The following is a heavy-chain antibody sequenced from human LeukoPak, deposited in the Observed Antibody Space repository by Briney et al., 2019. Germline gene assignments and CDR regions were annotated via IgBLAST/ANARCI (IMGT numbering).Heavy chain of an antibody. CDR1: GFTFSGYG. D-gene: IGHD3-16*01. CDR3: AKRGSAEYFQH. Sequence: PGGSLRLSCAASGFTFSGYGMHWVRQAPGKGLEWVPVIWYDGSNKYYADSVKGRFTISRDNSKNTLYLQMNSLRAEDTTVYYCAKRGSAEYFQHLGQGTLVTVSS. CDR2: IWYDGSNK. J-gene: IGHJ1*01. V-gene: IGHV3-33*06.